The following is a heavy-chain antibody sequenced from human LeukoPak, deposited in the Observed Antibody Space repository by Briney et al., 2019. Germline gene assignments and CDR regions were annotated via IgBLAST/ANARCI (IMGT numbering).Heavy chain of an antibody. Sequence: GGSLRLSCAASGFTFNNYYLNWVRQAPGKGLEWVSSISSSSSYIYYADSVKGRFTISRDNAKNSLFLQMNSLRAEDTAVYYCARRTYYYGSGSYSPFDPWGQGTLVTVSS. D-gene: IGHD3-10*01. CDR3: ARRTYYYGSGSYSPFDP. CDR1: GFTFNNYY. J-gene: IGHJ5*02. CDR2: ISSSSSYI. V-gene: IGHV3-21*01.